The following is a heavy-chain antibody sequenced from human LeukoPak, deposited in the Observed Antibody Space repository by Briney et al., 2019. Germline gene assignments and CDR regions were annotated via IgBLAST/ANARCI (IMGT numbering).Heavy chain of an antibody. CDR3: ARVFGCSDTSGYYHPAHFDS. CDR1: GFTFRDHY. Sequence: GGSLRLSCSASGFTFRDHYMSWIRQAPGKGLEWVSHISNGATTRFYADAVKGRFTISRDNDYNSLYLRMDSLTAEDTAVYYCARVFGCSDTSGYYHPAHFDSGGQGTLVTVSS. J-gene: IGHJ4*02. CDR2: ISNGATTR. D-gene: IGHD3-22*01. V-gene: IGHV3-11*01.